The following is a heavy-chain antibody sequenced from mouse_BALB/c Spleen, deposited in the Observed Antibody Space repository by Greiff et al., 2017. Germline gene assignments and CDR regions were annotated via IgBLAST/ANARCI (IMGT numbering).Heavy chain of an antibody. Sequence: LQQSGAELVKPGASVKLSCKASGYTFTSYYMYWVKQRPGQGLEWIGEINPSNGGTNFNEKFKSKATLTVDKSSSTAYMQLSSLTSEDSAVYYCTRVIYYDYPYAMDYWGQGTSVTVSS. D-gene: IGHD2-4*01. V-gene: IGHV1S81*02. CDR1: GYTFTSYY. J-gene: IGHJ4*01. CDR3: TRVIYYDYPYAMDY. CDR2: INPSNGGT.